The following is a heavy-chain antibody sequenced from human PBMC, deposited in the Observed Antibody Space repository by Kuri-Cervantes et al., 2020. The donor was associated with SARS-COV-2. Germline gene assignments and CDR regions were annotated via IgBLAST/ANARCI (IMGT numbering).Heavy chain of an antibody. CDR3: ARGGDIVVVPAAIEFLRRFDP. CDR2: ISYDGSNK. J-gene: IGHJ5*02. D-gene: IGHD2-2*01. Sequence: GESLKISCAASGFTFSSYAMHWVRQAPGKGLEWVAVISYDGSNKYYADSVKGRFTISRDNPKNTLYLQMNSLRAEDTAVYYCARGGDIVVVPAAIEFLRRFDPWGQGTLVIVSS. V-gene: IGHV3-30-3*01. CDR1: GFTFSSYA.